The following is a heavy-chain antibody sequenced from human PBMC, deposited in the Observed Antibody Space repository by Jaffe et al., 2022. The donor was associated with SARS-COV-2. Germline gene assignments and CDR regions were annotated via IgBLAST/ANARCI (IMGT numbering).Heavy chain of an antibody. CDR1: GFTFSDHY. CDR2: SRNNPATYTM. CDR3: ARETKYNSYGDYDC. D-gene: IGHD4-17*01. J-gene: IGHJ4*02. V-gene: IGHV3-72*01. Sequence: EVQLVESGGGLVQPGGSLRLSCTVSGFTFSDHYMDWVRQAPGRGLEWVGRSRNNPATYTMEYAASVKGRFTISRDNSKNSLYLQMNSLKTEDTAVYYCARETKYNSYGDYDCWGQGTLVTVSS.